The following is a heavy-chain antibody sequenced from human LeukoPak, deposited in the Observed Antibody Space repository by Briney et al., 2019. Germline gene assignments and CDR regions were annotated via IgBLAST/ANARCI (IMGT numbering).Heavy chain of an antibody. V-gene: IGHV3-23*01. Sequence: GGSLRLSCAASGFTVSSNYMSWVRQAPGKGLEWVSAISGSGGSTYYADSVKGRFTISRDNSKNTLYLQMNSLRAEDTAVYYCAKDPLVGATDDYWGQGTLVTVSS. CDR1: GFTVSSNY. D-gene: IGHD1-26*01. J-gene: IGHJ4*02. CDR2: ISGSGGST. CDR3: AKDPLVGATDDY.